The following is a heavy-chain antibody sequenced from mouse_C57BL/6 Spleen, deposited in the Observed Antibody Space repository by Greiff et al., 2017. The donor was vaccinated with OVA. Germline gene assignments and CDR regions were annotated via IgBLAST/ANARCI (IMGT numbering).Heavy chain of an antibody. V-gene: IGHV1-50*01. D-gene: IGHD1-1*01. J-gene: IGHJ2*01. CDR3: ASKPDYYGSLDY. CDR1: GYTFTSYW. CDR2: IDPSDSNT. Sequence: VQLQQPGAELVKPGASVKLSCKASGYTFTSYWRQWVKQRPGQGLEWIGEIDPSDSNTNYNQKFKGKATLTVDTSSSTAYMQLRSLTSEDSAVYYCASKPDYYGSLDYWGQGTTLTVSS.